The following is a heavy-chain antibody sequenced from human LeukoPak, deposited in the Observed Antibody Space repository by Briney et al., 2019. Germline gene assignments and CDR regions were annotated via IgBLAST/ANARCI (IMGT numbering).Heavy chain of an antibody. J-gene: IGHJ3*02. V-gene: IGHV3-30*04. Sequence: GGSLRLSCAASGFTFSSYAMHWVHQAPGKGLEWVAVISYDGSNKYYADSVKGRFTISRDNSKNTLYLQMNSLRAEDTAVYYCARDNPTDAFDIWGQGTMVTVSS. CDR1: GFTFSSYA. CDR3: ARDNPTDAFDI. D-gene: IGHD4-17*01. CDR2: ISYDGSNK.